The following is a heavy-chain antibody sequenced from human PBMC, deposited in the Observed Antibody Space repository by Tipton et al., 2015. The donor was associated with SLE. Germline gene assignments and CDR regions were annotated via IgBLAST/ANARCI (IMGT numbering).Heavy chain of an antibody. V-gene: IGHV1-46*01. D-gene: IGHD6-19*01. CDR2: INPSGGST. CDR1: GYTFTSYY. CDR3: ARDGLAVAGTYGAFDI. Sequence: QLVQSGAEVKKPGASVKVSCKASGYTFTSYYMHWVRQAPGQWLEWMGIINPSGGSTSYAQKFQGRVTMTRDTSTSTVDMELSSLRSEDTAVYYCARDGLAVAGTYGAFDIWGQGTMVTVSS. J-gene: IGHJ3*02.